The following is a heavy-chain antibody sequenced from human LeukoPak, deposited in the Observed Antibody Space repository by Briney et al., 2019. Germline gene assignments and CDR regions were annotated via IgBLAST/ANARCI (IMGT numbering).Heavy chain of an antibody. D-gene: IGHD6-19*01. J-gene: IGHJ5*02. CDR3: TRESGDSSGWYITRRWFDP. CDR1: GGSISSYY. Sequence: SETLSLTCTVSGGSISSYYWSWIRQPPGKGLEWIGYIYYSGSTNYNPSLKSRVTISVDTSKNQFSLKLTSVTAADTAVYYCTRESGDSSGWYITRRWFDPWGQGTLVTVSS. V-gene: IGHV4-59*01. CDR2: IYYSGST.